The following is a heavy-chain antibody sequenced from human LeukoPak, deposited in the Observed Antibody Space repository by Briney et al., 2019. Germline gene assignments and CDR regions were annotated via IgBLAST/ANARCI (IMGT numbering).Heavy chain of an antibody. CDR1: GFMFHDYA. V-gene: IGHV3-43*02. CDR3: ARESESSGWYDY. D-gene: IGHD6-19*01. J-gene: IGHJ4*02. Sequence: GGSLGLSCAGPGFMFHDYAIHWVPQAPGKGLEWVSLISGDGGSTFYADSVKGRFTISRDNSKNSLYLQMNSLRIDDTALYYCARESESSGWYDYWGQGTLVTVSS. CDR2: ISGDGGST.